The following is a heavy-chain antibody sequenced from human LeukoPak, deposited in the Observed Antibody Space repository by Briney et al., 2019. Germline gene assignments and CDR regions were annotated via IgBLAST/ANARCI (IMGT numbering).Heavy chain of an antibody. D-gene: IGHD4-17*01. J-gene: IGHJ4*02. V-gene: IGHV3-49*03. CDR2: IRSKAYGGTT. CDR1: GFTFDAYP. Sequence: PGRSLRLSCTASGFTFDAYPMGWFRQAPGKGLEWVGFIRSKAYGGTTEYAASVKGRFTISRDDSKRIAYLQMHSLKTEYTALYYCTRDYGEADYWGQGTLVTVSS. CDR3: TRDYGEADY.